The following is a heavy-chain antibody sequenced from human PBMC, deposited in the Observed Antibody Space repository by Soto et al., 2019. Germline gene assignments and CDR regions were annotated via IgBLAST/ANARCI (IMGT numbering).Heavy chain of an antibody. CDR1: GGSISSSSYY. CDR3: ARQAYDFWSGYYPYYYYYYMDV. CDR2: IYYRGST. V-gene: IGHV4-39*01. Sequence: QLQLQESGPGLVKPSETLSLTCTVSGGSISSSSYYWGWIRQPPGKGLEWIGSIYYRGSTYYNPSLKSLVTLSVDTSKNRFSLMLSSVTAADTAVYYCARQAYDFWSGYYPYYYYYYMDVWGKGTTVTVSS. J-gene: IGHJ6*03. D-gene: IGHD3-3*01.